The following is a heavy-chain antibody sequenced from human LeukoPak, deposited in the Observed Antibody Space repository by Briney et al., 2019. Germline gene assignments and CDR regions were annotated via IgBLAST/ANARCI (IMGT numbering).Heavy chain of an antibody. CDR3: ASKVGYYDSSG. CDR1: GFTFSTYS. Sequence: PGGSLRLSCAASGFTFSTYSMNWVRQAPGKGLEWVSSISSSSSYIYYADSVKGRFTISRDNAKNSLYLQTNSLRAEDTAVYYCASKVGYYDSSGWGQGTLVTVSS. J-gene: IGHJ4*02. D-gene: IGHD3-22*01. V-gene: IGHV3-21*01. CDR2: ISSSSSYI.